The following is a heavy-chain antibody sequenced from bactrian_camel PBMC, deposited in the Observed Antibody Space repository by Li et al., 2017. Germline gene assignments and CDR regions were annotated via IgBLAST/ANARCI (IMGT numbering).Heavy chain of an antibody. D-gene: IGHD2*01. CDR2: LEHDGST. CDR1: GFTFDDSD. J-gene: IGHJ6*01. Sequence: VQLVESGGGSVQAGETLRLSCTASGFTFDDSDMGWYRQAPGDDCDLVSILEHDGSTYYSDSVKGRFTISKDSAENTLYLQMNSLKPEDTAMYYCAAEASYSGDLFGFWGQGTQVTVS. V-gene: IGHV3S63*01. CDR3: AAEASYSGDLFGF.